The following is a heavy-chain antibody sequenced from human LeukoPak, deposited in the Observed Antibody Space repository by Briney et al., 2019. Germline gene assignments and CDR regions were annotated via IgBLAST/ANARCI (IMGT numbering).Heavy chain of an antibody. Sequence: GGSLRLSCAASGFTFSSYAMSWVRQAPGKGLEWVSAINDGVGRAFYADAVRGRFTISRDNSKNTLYLQMNSLRAEDTAVHYCAKWYILRYSAFDIWGQGTMVTVSS. CDR3: AKWYILRYSAFDI. CDR1: GFTFSSYA. D-gene: IGHD3-9*01. CDR2: INDGVGRA. V-gene: IGHV3-23*01. J-gene: IGHJ3*02.